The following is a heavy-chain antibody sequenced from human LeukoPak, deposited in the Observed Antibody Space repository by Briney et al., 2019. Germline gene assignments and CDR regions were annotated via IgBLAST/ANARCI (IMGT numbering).Heavy chain of an antibody. CDR2: IYHSGST. V-gene: IGHV4-38-2*02. Sequence: SETLSLTCTVSGYSISSGYYWGWIRQPPGKGLEWIGSIYHSGSTYYNPSLKSRVTISVDTSKNQFSLKLSSVTAADTAVYYCARGLGSSWTPVGYWGQGTLVTVSS. J-gene: IGHJ4*02. CDR1: GYSISSGYY. D-gene: IGHD6-13*01. CDR3: ARGLGSSWTPVGY.